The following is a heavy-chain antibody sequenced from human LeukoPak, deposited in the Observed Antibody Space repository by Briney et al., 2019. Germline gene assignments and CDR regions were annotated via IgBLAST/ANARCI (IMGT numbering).Heavy chain of an antibody. Sequence: ASVKVSCKASGYTFTSYDINWVRQATGQGLEWMGWMNPNSGNTGYAQKFQGRVTVTRNTSISTAYMKLSSLRSEDTAVYYCARGRGGPKEVVVAAIDYWGQGTLVTVSS. CDR1: GYTFTSYD. J-gene: IGHJ4*02. V-gene: IGHV1-8*01. CDR3: ARGRGGPKEVVVAAIDY. D-gene: IGHD2-15*01. CDR2: MNPNSGNT.